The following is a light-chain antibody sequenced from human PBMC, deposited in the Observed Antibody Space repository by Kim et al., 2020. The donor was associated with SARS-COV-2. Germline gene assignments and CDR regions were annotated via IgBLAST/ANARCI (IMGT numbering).Light chain of an antibody. J-gene: IGKJ2*01. V-gene: IGKV1-39*01. CDR3: QQSFSPPPHT. CDR1: QYVANY. CDR2: AAS. Sequence: ATVGDRVTITCLARQYVANYLKWYQQRTRKAPNLLIYAASRLQSGVPSRFSGSGSGTDFTLTINSLEPEDCATYYCQQSFSPPPHTFGQGTKLEIK.